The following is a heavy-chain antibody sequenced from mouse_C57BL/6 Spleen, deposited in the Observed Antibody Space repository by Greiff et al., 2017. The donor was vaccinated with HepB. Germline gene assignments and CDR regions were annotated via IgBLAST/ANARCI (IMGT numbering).Heavy chain of an antibody. D-gene: IGHD4-1*01. CDR3: AREGLGRGLDY. J-gene: IGHJ2*01. V-gene: IGHV1-66*01. CDR2: IYPGSGNT. Sequence: VQLQQSGPELVKPGASVKISCKASGYSFTSYYIHWVKQRPGQGLEWIGWIYPGSGNTKYNEKFKGKATLTADTSSSTAYMQLSSLTSEDSAVYYCAREGLGRGLDYWGKGTTLTVSS. CDR1: GYSFTSYY.